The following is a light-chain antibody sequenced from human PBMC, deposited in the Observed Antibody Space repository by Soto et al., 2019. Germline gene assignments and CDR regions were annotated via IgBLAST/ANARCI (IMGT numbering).Light chain of an antibody. J-gene: IGKJ2*01. CDR1: QDIKNF. CDR2: DGS. Sequence: DIQLTLSPSSLSASVGDRVTITCQASQDIKNFLNWYQQKPGKAPKLLIYDGSSLETGVPSRFSGSGSGTDFTFAISSLQPEDIATYYCQQYDDLPYTFGQGTKLEI. V-gene: IGKV1-33*01. CDR3: QQYDDLPYT.